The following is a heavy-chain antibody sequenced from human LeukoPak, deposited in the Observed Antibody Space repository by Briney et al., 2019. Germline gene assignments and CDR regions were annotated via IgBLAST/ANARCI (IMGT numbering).Heavy chain of an antibody. CDR2: IYYSGST. CDR3: ARRDYDFEN. CDR1: GCSISSYY. V-gene: IGHV4-59*01. D-gene: IGHD4-17*01. J-gene: IGHJ4*03. Sequence: PWGTLSLTCTVSGCSISSYYWSWIRQPPGKGLEWIWFIYYSGSTYYTLSLKSRVTISVDTSKNQFFLKLSAVAAADTAVYYCARRDYDFENWGQGTLVTVSS.